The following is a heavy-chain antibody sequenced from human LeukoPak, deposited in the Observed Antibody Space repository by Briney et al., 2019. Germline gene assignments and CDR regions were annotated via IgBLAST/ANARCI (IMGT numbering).Heavy chain of an antibody. D-gene: IGHD4-11*01. V-gene: IGHV3-74*01. J-gene: IGHJ6*02. CDR2: INSDGSST. CDR3: ARGINSLSMDV. CDR1: GFTFSSYA. Sequence: GGSLRLSCAASGFTFSSYAMSWVRQAPEKGLEWVSRINSDGSSTSYADSVKGRFTISRDNAKNTLYLQMNSLRAEDTAVYYCARGINSLSMDVWGQGTTVTVSS.